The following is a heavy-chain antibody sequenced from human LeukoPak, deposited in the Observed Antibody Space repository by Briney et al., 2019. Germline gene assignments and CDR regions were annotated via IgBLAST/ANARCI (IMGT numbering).Heavy chain of an antibody. Sequence: GGSLRLSCAASGFTFSSYAMSWVRQAPGKGLEWVSAISGSGGSTYYADFVKGRFTISRDNSKNTLYLQMNSLRAEDTAVYYCAKIYCSGGSCSDYWGQGTLVTVSS. CDR3: AKIYCSGGSCSDY. CDR2: ISGSGGST. J-gene: IGHJ4*02. CDR1: GFTFSSYA. V-gene: IGHV3-23*01. D-gene: IGHD2-15*01.